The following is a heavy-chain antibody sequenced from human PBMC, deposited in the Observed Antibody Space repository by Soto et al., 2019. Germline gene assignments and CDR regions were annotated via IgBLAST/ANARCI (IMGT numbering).Heavy chain of an antibody. CDR1: GGTFSSYA. CDR3: ARMPDYARRGDAFDI. Sequence: SVKVSCKASGGTFSSYAISWVRQAPGQGLAWMGGIIPIFGTANYAQKFQGRVTITADESTSTAYMELSSLRSEDTAVYYCARMPDYARRGDAFDIWGQGTMVTVSS. CDR2: IIPIFGTA. D-gene: IGHD4-17*01. J-gene: IGHJ3*02. V-gene: IGHV1-69*13.